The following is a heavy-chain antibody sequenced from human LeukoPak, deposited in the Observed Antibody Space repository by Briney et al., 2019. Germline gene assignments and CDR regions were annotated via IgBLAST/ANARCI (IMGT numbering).Heavy chain of an antibody. CDR2: ITGTGGDT. J-gene: IGHJ4*02. V-gene: IGHV3-23*01. CDR1: GFTFSTYV. D-gene: IGHD2-21*02. CDR3: AKGGSDSRPYYFDY. Sequence: GGSLRLSCAASGFTFSTYVMIWVRQAPGKGLEWVSAITGTGGDTYYADSVKGRFTISRDNSKNTLYLQMNSLRVEDTAVYYCAKGGSDSRPYYFDYWGQGTLVTVSS.